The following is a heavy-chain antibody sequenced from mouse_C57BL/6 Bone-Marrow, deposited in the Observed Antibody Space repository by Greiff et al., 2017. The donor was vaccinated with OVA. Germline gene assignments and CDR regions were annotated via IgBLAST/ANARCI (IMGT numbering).Heavy chain of an antibody. CDR2: ISSGGDYI. D-gene: IGHD3-1*01. CDR1: GFTFSGYA. J-gene: IGHJ4*01. Sequence: EGRGGEAGEGGGEPGGAGKRAGWAGGFTFSGYAMSWVRQCPEKRLEWVAYISSGGDYIYYADTVKGRFTISRDNARNTLYLQMSSLKSEDTAMYYCTGLLDAMDCCGRGTSVTVSS. V-gene: IGHV5-9-1*02. CDR3: TGLLDAMDC.